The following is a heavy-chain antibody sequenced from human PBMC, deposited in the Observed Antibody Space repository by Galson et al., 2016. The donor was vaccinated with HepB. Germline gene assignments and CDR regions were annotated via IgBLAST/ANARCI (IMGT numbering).Heavy chain of an antibody. CDR1: GGSVSSEAYS. V-gene: IGHV4-30-2*01. Sequence: TLSLTCAVSGGSVSSEAYSWSWVRQPPGKGLQWIGHIFQNGGTFYSPSLPSRVTMSLDKSRNQFSLQLSSVTAADPAVYFCARNRITRGQAIMRYHGMDVWGKGTTVTVSS. CDR2: IFQNGGT. J-gene: IGHJ6*04. CDR3: ARNRITRGQAIMRYHGMDV. D-gene: IGHD3-10*01.